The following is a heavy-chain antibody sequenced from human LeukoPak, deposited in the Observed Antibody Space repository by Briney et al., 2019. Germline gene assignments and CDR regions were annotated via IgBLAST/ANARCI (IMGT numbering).Heavy chain of an antibody. CDR1: GYTFTSYG. CDR3: ARDSGIAVAGISDY. CDR2: ISAYNGNT. J-gene: IGHJ4*02. D-gene: IGHD6-19*01. Sequence: ASVKVSCKASGYTFTSYGISWVRRAPGQGLEWMGWISAYNGNTNYAQKLQGRVTMTTDTSTSTAYMELRSLRSDDTAVYYCARDSGIAVAGISDYWGQGTLVTVSS. V-gene: IGHV1-18*01.